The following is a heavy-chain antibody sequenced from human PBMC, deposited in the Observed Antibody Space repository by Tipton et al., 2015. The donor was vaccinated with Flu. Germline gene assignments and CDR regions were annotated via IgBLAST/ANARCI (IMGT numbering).Heavy chain of an antibody. V-gene: IGHV3-21*01. CDR3: ARDRYSSSWYEYYYYGMDV. CDR2: ISSSSSYI. Sequence: CAASGFTFSSYSMNWVRQAPGKGLEWVSSISSSSSYIYYADSVKGRFTISRDNAKNSLYLQMNSLRAEDTAVYYCARDRYSSSWYEYYYYGMDVWGQGTTVTVSS. CDR1: GFTFSSYS. J-gene: IGHJ6*02. D-gene: IGHD6-13*01.